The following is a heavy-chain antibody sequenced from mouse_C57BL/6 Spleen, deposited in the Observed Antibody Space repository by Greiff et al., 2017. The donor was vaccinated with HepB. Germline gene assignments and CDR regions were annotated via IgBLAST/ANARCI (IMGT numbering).Heavy chain of an antibody. D-gene: IGHD1-1*01. V-gene: IGHV1-55*01. J-gene: IGHJ4*01. CDR2: IYPGSGST. CDR1: GYTFTSYW. Sequence: VQLQQPGAELVKPGASVKMSCKASGYTFTSYWITWVKQRPGQGLEWIGDIYPGSGSTNYNEKFKSKATLTVDTSSSTAYMQLSSLTSEDSAVYYCAFITTVVANYAMDYWGQGTSVTVSS. CDR3: AFITTVVANYAMDY.